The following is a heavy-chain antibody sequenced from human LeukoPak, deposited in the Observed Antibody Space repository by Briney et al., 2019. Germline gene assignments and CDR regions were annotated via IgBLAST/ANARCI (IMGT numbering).Heavy chain of an antibody. CDR2: IYPGDSDT. V-gene: IGHV5-51*01. D-gene: IGHD3-9*01. J-gene: IGHJ5*02. Sequence: GESLKISCKGSGYSFTSYWIGWVRQMPGKGLEWMGIIYPGDSDTRYSPSFQGQVTISADKSISTAYLQWSSLKASDTAMYYCARSPGEYYDILTGYSNWFDPWGQGTLATVSS. CDR1: GYSFTSYW. CDR3: ARSPGEYYDILTGYSNWFDP.